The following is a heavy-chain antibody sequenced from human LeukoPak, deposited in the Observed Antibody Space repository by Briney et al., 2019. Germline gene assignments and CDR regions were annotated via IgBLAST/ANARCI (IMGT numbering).Heavy chain of an antibody. J-gene: IGHJ5*02. V-gene: IGHV1-18*01. CDR2: ISAYNGNT. D-gene: IGHD1-7*01. CDR3: ARGMVAGTTPLAWFDP. CDR1: GYTFTSYG. Sequence: ASVKVSCKASGYTFTSYGISWVRQAPGQGLEWMGRISAYNGNTNYAQKLQGRVTMTTDTSTSTAYMELSSLRSEDTAVYYCARGMVAGTTPLAWFDPWGQGTLVTVSS.